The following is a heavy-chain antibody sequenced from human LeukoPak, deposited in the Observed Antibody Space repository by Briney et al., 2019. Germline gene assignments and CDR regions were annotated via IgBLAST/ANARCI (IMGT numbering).Heavy chain of an antibody. V-gene: IGHV1-69*13. D-gene: IGHD6-19*01. CDR3: ARDGAVAGRGYYFDY. Sequence: SVKVSCKASGGTFSSYAISWVRQAPGQGLEWMGGIIPIFGTANYAQKFQGRVTITADESTSTAYMELSSLRSEDTAVYYCARDGAVAGRGYYFDYWGQGTLVTVSS. CDR2: IIPIFGTA. CDR1: GGTFSSYA. J-gene: IGHJ4*02.